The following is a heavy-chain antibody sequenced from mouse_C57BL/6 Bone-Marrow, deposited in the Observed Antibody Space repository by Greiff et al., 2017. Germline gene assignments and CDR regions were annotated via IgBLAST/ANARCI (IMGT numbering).Heavy chain of an antibody. CDR2: IDPSDSYT. CDR3: AGGSTYAMDY. CDR1: GYTFTSYW. D-gene: IGHD5-1*01. V-gene: IGHV1-69*01. Sequence: QVQLKQPGAELVMPGASVKLSCKASGYTFTSYWMHWVKQRPGQGLEWIGEIDPSDSYTNYNQKFKGKSTLTVDKSSSTAYMQLSSLTSEDSAVYYCAGGSTYAMDYWGQGTSVTVSA. J-gene: IGHJ4*01.